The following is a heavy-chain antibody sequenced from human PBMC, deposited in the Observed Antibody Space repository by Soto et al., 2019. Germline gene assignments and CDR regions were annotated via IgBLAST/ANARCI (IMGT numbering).Heavy chain of an antibody. Sequence: SVKVSCKASGGTFSSYAISWVRQAPGQGLEWMGGIIPIFGTANYAQKSQGRVTITADKSTSTAYMELSSLRSEDTAVYYCSTSSSRDYYYGMDVWGQGTTVTVSS. V-gene: IGHV1-69*06. CDR3: STSSSRDYYYGMDV. D-gene: IGHD2-2*01. CDR1: GGTFSSYA. J-gene: IGHJ6*02. CDR2: IIPIFGTA.